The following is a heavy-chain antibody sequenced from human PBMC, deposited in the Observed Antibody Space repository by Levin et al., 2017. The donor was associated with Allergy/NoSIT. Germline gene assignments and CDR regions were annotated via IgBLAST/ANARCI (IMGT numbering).Heavy chain of an antibody. CDR2: ISSSTSYI. CDR1: GFTFSSYT. J-gene: IGHJ6*02. V-gene: IGHV3-21*01. CDR3: ARDREAGYCSLTSCPYYGMDV. Sequence: GESLKISCAASGFTFSSYTMIWVRQAPGKGLEWVSSISSSTSYIYYADSVKGRFTISRDNAKNSLYLQMNSLRAEDTAVYYCARDREAGYCSLTSCPYYGMDVWGQGTTVTVSS. D-gene: IGHD2-2*01.